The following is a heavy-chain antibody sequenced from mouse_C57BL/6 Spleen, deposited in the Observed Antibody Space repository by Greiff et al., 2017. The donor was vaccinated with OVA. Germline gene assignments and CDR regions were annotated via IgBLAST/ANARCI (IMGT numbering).Heavy chain of an antibody. V-gene: IGHV1-19*01. CDR1: GYTFTDYY. CDR2: INPYNGGT. Sequence: EVQLVESGPVLVKPGASVKMSCKASGYTFTDYYMNWVKQSHGKSLEWIGVINPYNGGTSYNQKFKGKATLTVDKSSSTAYMELNSLTSEDSAVYYCARGTAQALDYWGQGTTLTVSS. J-gene: IGHJ2*01. CDR3: ARGTAQALDY. D-gene: IGHD3-2*02.